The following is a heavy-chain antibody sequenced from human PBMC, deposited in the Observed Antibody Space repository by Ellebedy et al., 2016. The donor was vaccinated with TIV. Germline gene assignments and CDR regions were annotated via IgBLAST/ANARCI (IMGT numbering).Heavy chain of an antibody. V-gene: IGHV3-74*01. CDR1: GFTFSSYW. CDR3: ARAGDYGSDCFDY. CDR2: INGDGSST. Sequence: PGGSLRLSCAASGFTFSSYWMHWVRQAPGKGLVWVSRINGDGSSTTYADAVKGRFTISRDNAKYTLYLKMNSLRAEDTAVYYCARAGDYGSDCFDYWGQGTLVTVSS. J-gene: IGHJ4*02. D-gene: IGHD3-10*01.